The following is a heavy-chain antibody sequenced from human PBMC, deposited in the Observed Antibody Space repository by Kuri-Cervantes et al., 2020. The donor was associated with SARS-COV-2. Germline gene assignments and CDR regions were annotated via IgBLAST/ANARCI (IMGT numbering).Heavy chain of an antibody. J-gene: IGHJ6*02. CDR3: ARRLNCSSTSCYRSYYYYYGMDV. CDR2: IYPGDSDT. V-gene: IGHV5-51*01. CDR1: GYSFITYW. Sequence: KVSCKASGYSFITYWIGWVRQMPGKGLEWMGIIYPGDSDTRYSPSFQGQVTISADKSISTAYLELSSLKASDTAMYYCARRLNCSSTSCYRSYYYYYGMDVWGQGTTVTVSS. D-gene: IGHD2-2*01.